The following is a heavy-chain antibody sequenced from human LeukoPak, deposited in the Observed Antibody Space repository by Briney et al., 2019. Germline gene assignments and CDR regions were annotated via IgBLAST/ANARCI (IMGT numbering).Heavy chain of an antibody. CDR2: INPNSGGT. Sequence: GASVKVSCKASGYTFTGYYMHWVRQAPGQGLEWMGRINPNSGGTNYAQKFQGRVTMTRDTSISTAYMELSRLRSDDTAVYYCTTDGEHIVVVTAIATGDAGGFWGQGTLVTVSS. CDR3: TTDGEHIVVVTAIATGDAGGF. CDR1: GYTFTGYY. D-gene: IGHD2-21*02. V-gene: IGHV1-2*06. J-gene: IGHJ4*02.